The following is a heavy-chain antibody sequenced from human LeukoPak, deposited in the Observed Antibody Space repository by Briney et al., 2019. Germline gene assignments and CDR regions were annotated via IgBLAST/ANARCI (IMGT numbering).Heavy chain of an antibody. D-gene: IGHD1-26*01. CDR3: ARFPSLLPFDY. V-gene: IGHV1-2*02. CDR1: GYTFTGYY. CDR2: INPNNGGT. J-gene: IGHJ4*02. Sequence: ASVKVSCKASGYTFTGYYMHWVRQAPGEGLECIGWINPNNGGTNYAPKFQGRVTMTRDTSISTAYMELSSLRSDDTAVYYCARFPSLLPFDYWGQGTLVTVSS.